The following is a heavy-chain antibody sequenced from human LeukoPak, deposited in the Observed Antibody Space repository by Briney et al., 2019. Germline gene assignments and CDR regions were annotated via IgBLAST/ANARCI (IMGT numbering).Heavy chain of an antibody. D-gene: IGHD2-15*01. Sequence: PGGSLRLSCAASGFTFSDCYMSWIRQAPGKGLEWVSYISSSSSYTNYADSVKGRFTISRDNAKNSLYLQMNSLRAGDTAVYYCARGDCSGGSCYSIYYYGMDVWGQGTTVTVSS. CDR1: GFTFSDCY. CDR2: ISSSSSYT. CDR3: ARGDCSGGSCYSIYYYGMDV. V-gene: IGHV3-11*06. J-gene: IGHJ6*02.